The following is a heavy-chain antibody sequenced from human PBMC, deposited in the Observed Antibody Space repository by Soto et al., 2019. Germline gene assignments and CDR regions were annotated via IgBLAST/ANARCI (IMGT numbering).Heavy chain of an antibody. J-gene: IGHJ2*01. D-gene: IGHD4-17*01. CDR2: ISWNSGSS. V-gene: IGHV3-9*01. Sequence: EVQLVESGGGLVRPGRSLRLSCAASGVRVDDYAMHWVRQPPGKGLEWVLGISWNSGSSDYADSVKGRFTISRDNAKNSLRRQMNSLRAEDTAVYCCAKDREDGDRHTYWYFDLWGRGTPVTVSS. CDR3: AKDREDGDRHTYWYFDL. CDR1: GVRVDDYA.